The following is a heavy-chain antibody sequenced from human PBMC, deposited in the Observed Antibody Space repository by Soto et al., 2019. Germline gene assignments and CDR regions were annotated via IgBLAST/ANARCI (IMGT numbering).Heavy chain of an antibody. CDR3: AKGASGYADFDY. D-gene: IGHD5-12*01. J-gene: IGHJ4*02. V-gene: IGHV3-30*18. Sequence: QVQLVESGGGVVQPGRSLRLSCAASGFTFSSYGMHWVRQAPGKGLEWVAVISYDGSNKYYADSVKGRFTISRDNSKNTLYLQMNSLGAEDTAVYYCAKGASGYADFDYWGQGTLVTVSS. CDR1: GFTFSSYG. CDR2: ISYDGSNK.